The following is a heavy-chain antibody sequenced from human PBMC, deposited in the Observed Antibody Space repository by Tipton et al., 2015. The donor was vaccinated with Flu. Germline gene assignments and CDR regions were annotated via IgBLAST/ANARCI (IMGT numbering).Heavy chain of an antibody. D-gene: IGHD6-13*01. V-gene: IGHV4-4*07. J-gene: IGHJ6*02. CDR3: AREGSSWYRHWYYGMDV. CDR2: IYTSGST. CDR1: GGSISSYY. Sequence: TLSLTCTVSGGSISSYYWSWIRQPAGKGLEWIGRIYTSGSTNYNPSLKSRVTMSVDTSTNQFSLKLSSVTAADTAVYYCAREGSSWYRHWYYGMDVWGQGTTVTVSS.